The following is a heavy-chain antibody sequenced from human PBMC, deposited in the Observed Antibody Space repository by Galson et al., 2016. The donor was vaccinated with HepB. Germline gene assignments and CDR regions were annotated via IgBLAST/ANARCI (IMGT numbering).Heavy chain of an antibody. CDR1: GYTFNNYG. D-gene: IGHD2-21*01. CDR3: EAYCDGGDCHGVEK. CDR2: VTGFDRKR. J-gene: IGHJ4*02. V-gene: IGHV1-18*01. Sequence: SVKVSCKASGYTFNNYGIVWVRQAPGQGLEWVGGVTGFDRKRNYAQKFQDRVTVTTDTSTNTAYLDLLSLKYDDTALYYCEAYCDGGDCHGVEKWGQGTLVTVSS.